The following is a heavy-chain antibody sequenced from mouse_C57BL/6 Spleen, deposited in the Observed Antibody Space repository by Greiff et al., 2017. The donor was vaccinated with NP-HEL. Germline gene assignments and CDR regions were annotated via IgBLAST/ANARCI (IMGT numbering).Heavy chain of an antibody. CDR1: GFTFSSYA. CDR3: TREDYDESVFDY. V-gene: IGHV5-9-1*02. CDR2: ISSGGDYI. Sequence: EVKLMESGEGLVKPGGSLKLSCAASGFTFSSYAMSWVRQTPEKRLEWVAYISSGGDYIYYADTVKGRFTISRDKARNTLYLQMSSQKSEDTAMYYCTREDYDESVFDYWGQGTTLTVSS. J-gene: IGHJ2*01. D-gene: IGHD2-4*01.